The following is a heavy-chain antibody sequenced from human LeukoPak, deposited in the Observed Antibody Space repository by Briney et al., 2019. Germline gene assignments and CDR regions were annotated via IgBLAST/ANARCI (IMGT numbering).Heavy chain of an antibody. CDR3: ARRHDYGDHVDPSAFDI. CDR2: IYPGDSDT. Sequence: GESLKISCKGPGYSFTSYWIGWVRQMPGKGLEWMGIIYPGDSDTRYSPSFQGQVTISADKSISTAYLQWSSLKASDTAMYYCARRHDYGDHVDPSAFDIWGQGTMVTVSS. V-gene: IGHV5-51*01. D-gene: IGHD4-17*01. CDR1: GYSFTSYW. J-gene: IGHJ3*02.